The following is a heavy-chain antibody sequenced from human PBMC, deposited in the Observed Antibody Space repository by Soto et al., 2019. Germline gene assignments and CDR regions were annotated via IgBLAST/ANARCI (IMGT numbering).Heavy chain of an antibody. CDR3: ARRTPTPGIDY. CDR2: IKEDGREM. V-gene: IGHV3-7*03. J-gene: IGHJ4*02. CDR1: GFNFRNYW. D-gene: IGHD1-26*01. Sequence: GGSLRLSCAAAGFNFRNYWMNWVRQAPGKGLEWVANIKEDGREMYYVDSVKGRFTVSRDNAKNSLYLHMSGLRAEDTAVYYCARRTPTPGIDYWGQGTLVTVSS.